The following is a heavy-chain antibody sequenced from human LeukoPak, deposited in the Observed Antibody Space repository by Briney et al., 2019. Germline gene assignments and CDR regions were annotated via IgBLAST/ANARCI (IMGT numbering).Heavy chain of an antibody. D-gene: IGHD3-22*01. CDR1: GFTFSSYG. V-gene: IGHV3-30*02. CDR2: IRYDGSNK. Sequence: GSLRLSCAASGFTFSSYGMHWVRQAPGKGLEWVAFIRYDGSNKYYADSVKGRFTISRDNSKNTLYLQMNSLRAEDTAVYYCAKDLSYYDSSGYPDYWGQGTLVTVSS. CDR3: AKDLSYYDSSGYPDY. J-gene: IGHJ4*02.